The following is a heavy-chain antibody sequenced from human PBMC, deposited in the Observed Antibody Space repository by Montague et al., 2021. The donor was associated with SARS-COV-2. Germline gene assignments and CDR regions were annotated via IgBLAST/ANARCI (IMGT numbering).Heavy chain of an antibody. J-gene: IGHJ4*02. D-gene: IGHD5-18*01. Sequence: SETLSLTCTVSGGSISNYYWSWIRQPAGKGLEWIGRIYSSGSTXXXPSLKSRISISVDTSKNQFSLKLNSVTAADTALYYCARREYSYGWGDWGQGTLVTVSS. CDR3: ARREYSYGWGD. CDR1: GGSISNYY. CDR2: IYSSGST. V-gene: IGHV4-4*07.